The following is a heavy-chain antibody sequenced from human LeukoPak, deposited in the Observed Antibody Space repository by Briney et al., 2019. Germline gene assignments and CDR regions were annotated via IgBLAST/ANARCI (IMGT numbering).Heavy chain of an antibody. V-gene: IGHV4-30-4*08. J-gene: IGHJ5*02. D-gene: IGHD2-2*01. CDR2: IYYSGST. CDR1: GGSISSGDYY. CDR3: ARVGDIVVVPAAIPFDP. Sequence: SQTLSLTCTVSGGSISSGDYYWSWIRQPPGKGLEWIGYIYYSGSTYYNPSLKSRATISVDTSKNQFSLKLSSVTAADTAVYYCARVGDIVVVPAAIPFDPWGQGTLVTVSS.